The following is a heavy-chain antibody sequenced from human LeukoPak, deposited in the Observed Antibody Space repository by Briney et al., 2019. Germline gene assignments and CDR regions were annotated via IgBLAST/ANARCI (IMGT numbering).Heavy chain of an antibody. CDR3: ARDLGQLGVDY. V-gene: IGHV4-34*01. Sequence: SETLSLTCAVYGGSFSGYHWSWIRQPPGKGLEWIGQINHSGSTNYNPSLKSRVTILVDTSKNQFSLRLSSVTAADTAVYYCARDLGQLGVDYWGQGTLVTVSS. J-gene: IGHJ4*02. CDR1: GGSFSGYH. D-gene: IGHD5-18*01. CDR2: INHSGST.